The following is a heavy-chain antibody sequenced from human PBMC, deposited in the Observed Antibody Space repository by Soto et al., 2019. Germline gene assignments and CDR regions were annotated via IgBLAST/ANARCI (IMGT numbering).Heavy chain of an antibody. V-gene: IGHV1-18*01. CDR3: ARRYYDFWSGYYLAY. CDR2: ISAYNGNT. J-gene: IGHJ4*02. Sequence: QVQLVQSGAEVKKPGASVKVSCKASGYTFTSYGISWVRQAPGQGLEWMGWISAYNGNTSYAQKLQGRVTMTTEKYTSTDYIELRSLRSEDTAVYYCARRYYDFWSGYYLAYWGQGTLVTVSS. CDR1: GYTFTSYG. D-gene: IGHD3-3*01.